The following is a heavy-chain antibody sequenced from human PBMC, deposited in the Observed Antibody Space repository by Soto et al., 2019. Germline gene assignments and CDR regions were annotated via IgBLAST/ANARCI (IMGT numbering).Heavy chain of an antibody. CDR3: ARGSVVVIRAPLDY. J-gene: IGHJ4*02. Sequence: ASVKVSCKASGFTLLNDYIHWVRQAPRQGLEWMGMINPSTGATRYSQQFLGRVTVTSDTSTSTVYMELSSLRSEDTAVYYCARGSVVVIRAPLDYWGQGTLVTV. CDR2: INPSTGAT. CDR1: GFTLLNDY. V-gene: IGHV1-46*01. D-gene: IGHD3-22*01.